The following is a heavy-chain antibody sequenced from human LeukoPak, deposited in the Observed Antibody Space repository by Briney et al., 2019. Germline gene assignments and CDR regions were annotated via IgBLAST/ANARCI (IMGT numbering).Heavy chain of an antibody. V-gene: IGHV3-30-3*01. CDR3: ARAGSYGLFLDY. J-gene: IGHJ4*02. CDR1: GFTFSSYA. D-gene: IGHD5-18*01. Sequence: GGSLRLSCAASGFTFSSYAMHWVRQAPGKGLEWVAVISYDGSNKYYADSVKGRFTISRDNSKNTLYLQMNSLRAEDTAVYYCARAGSYGLFLDYWGQGTLVTVSS. CDR2: ISYDGSNK.